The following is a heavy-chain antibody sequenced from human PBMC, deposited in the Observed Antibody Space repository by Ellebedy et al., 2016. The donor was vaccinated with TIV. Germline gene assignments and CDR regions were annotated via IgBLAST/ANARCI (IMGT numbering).Heavy chain of an antibody. Sequence: SETLSLTXAVYGGSFSTYYWSWIRQPPGKGLEWIGEINHSGSTNFNPSLKSRVTISVDTSKNQFSLKLSSVTAADTAVYYCVRRIGARPPGYWGQGTLVTVSS. V-gene: IGHV4-34*01. D-gene: IGHD3-16*01. J-gene: IGHJ4*02. CDR1: GGSFSTYY. CDR3: VRRIGARPPGY. CDR2: INHSGST.